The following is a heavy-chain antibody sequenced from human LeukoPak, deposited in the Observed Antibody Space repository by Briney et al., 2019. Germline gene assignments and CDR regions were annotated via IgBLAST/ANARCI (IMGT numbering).Heavy chain of an antibody. CDR3: ARDTRRGYSDY. CDR2: ISSSSSYM. V-gene: IGHV3-21*01. Sequence: GGSLRLSCAASGFIFGSYSMNWVRQAPRKGLEWVSSISSSSSYMSYSDSEKSRFTISRDNAKNSLYLQMSRLRAEDTAVYYCARDTRRGYSDYWGQGPLVTVSS. CDR1: GFIFGSYS. J-gene: IGHJ4*02. D-gene: IGHD3-3*01.